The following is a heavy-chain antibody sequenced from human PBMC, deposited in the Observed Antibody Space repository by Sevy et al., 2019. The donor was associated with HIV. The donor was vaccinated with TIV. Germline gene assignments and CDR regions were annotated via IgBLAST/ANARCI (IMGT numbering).Heavy chain of an antibody. CDR3: AHTSYDTSGYYNHDAFDI. CDR1: GFSLSTREVG. CDR2: IYWNDDK. J-gene: IGHJ3*02. Sequence: SGPTLVRPTQTLTLTCTFSGFSLSTREVGVGWIRQPPGKALKWLALIYWNDDKRYSPSLKSRHTITKDTSKNQVILTMTNMDPVDTATYYCAHTSYDTSGYYNHDAFDIWGQGTMVTVSS. V-gene: IGHV2-5*01. D-gene: IGHD3-22*01.